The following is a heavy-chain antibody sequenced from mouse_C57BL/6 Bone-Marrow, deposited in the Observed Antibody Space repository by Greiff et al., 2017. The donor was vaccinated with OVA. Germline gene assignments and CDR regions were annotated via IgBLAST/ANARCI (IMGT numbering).Heavy chain of an antibody. Sequence: QVQLQQPGAELVKPGASVTMSCKASGYTFTSYWITWVKQRPGQGLEWIGDIYPGSGSTNYNEKFKSKATLTVDTSASTAYMQLSSLTSADSAVYDCASYDDYDVYAMDYWGQGTSVTVSS. CDR1: GYTFTSYW. J-gene: IGHJ4*01. CDR3: ASYDDYDVYAMDY. V-gene: IGHV1-55*01. D-gene: IGHD2-4*01. CDR2: IYPGSGST.